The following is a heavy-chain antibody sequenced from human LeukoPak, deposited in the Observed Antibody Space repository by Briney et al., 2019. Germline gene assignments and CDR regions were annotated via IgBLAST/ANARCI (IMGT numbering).Heavy chain of an antibody. D-gene: IGHD3-9*01. Sequence: SVKVSCKASGGTFSSYAIGWVRQAPGQGLEWMGGIIPIFGTANYAQKFQGRVTITADKSTSTAYMELSSLRSEDTAVYYCARSGVGSDLNGRTDWLLHYFDYWGQGTLVTVSS. CDR3: ARSGVGSDLNGRTDWLLHYFDY. V-gene: IGHV1-69*06. J-gene: IGHJ4*02. CDR1: GGTFSSYA. CDR2: IIPIFGTA.